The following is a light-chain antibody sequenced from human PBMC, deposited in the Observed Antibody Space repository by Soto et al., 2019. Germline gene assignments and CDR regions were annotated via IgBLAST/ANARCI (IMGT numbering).Light chain of an antibody. CDR1: QGITNY. CDR2: AAS. V-gene: IGKV1-27*01. CDR3: QEYNCVPH. Sequence: DIQMTQSPSSLSASVGERVTITCRASQGITNYLAWYQQKPGKVPKLLIYAASALQSGVPSRFSGSGFGTDFTLTISSLQPEDVATYYCQEYNCVPHFGPGTKVDVK. J-gene: IGKJ3*01.